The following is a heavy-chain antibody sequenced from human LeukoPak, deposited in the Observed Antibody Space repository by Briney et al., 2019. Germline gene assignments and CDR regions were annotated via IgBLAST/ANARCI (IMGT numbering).Heavy chain of an antibody. D-gene: IGHD5-24*01. CDR2: ILMSTNYT. CDR1: GFTLSDSY. Sequence: GGSLRLSCGASGFTLSDSYMSWIRQAPGKGLEWVSYILMSTNYTSYAASVKGRFTISRDNAKNSLYLQMNSLRAEDTAVYYWAKGGGGRWLHYFDYWGQGTLVTVSS. V-gene: IGHV3-11*06. J-gene: IGHJ4*02. CDR3: AKGGGGRWLHYFDY.